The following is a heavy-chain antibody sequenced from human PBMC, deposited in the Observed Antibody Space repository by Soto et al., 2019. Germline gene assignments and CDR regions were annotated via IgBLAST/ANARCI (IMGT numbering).Heavy chain of an antibody. CDR3: ARGTDSSGYYYDYYYYGMDV. V-gene: IGHV1-69*13. CDR2: IIPIFGTA. J-gene: IGHJ6*02. Sequence: ASVKVSCKASGGTFSSYAISWVRQAPGQGLEWMGGIIPIFGTANYAQKFQGRVTITADESTSTAYMELSSLRSEDTAVYYCARGTDSSGYYYDYYYYGMDVWGQGTTVTVSS. D-gene: IGHD3-22*01. CDR1: GGTFSSYA.